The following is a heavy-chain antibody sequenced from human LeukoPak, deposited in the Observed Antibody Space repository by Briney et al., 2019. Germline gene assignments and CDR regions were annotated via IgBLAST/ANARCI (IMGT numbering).Heavy chain of an antibody. D-gene: IGHD2-15*01. J-gene: IGHJ4*02. V-gene: IGHV3-23*01. Sequence: PGGSLRLSCATSGFSFYNAWMNWVRQAPGKGLEWVSAISNNGGYTYYADSVQGRFTISRDNSKSTLCLQMNSLRAEDTAVYYCAKQLGYCSDGSCYFPYWGQGTLVTVS. CDR3: AKQLGYCSDGSCYFPY. CDR1: GFSFYNAW. CDR2: ISNNGGYT.